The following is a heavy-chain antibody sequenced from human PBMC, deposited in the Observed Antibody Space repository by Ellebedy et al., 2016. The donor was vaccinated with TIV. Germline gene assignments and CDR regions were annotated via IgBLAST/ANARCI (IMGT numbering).Heavy chain of an antibody. D-gene: IGHD3-22*01. CDR3: ASPDSSGYYYYGMDV. V-gene: IGHV3-30-3*01. J-gene: IGHJ6*02. CDR2: ILYDGSNK. Sequence: PGGSLRLSCAASGFTFSSYAMHWVRQAPGKGLEWVAVILYDGSNKYYADSVKGRFTISRDNSKNTLYLQMNSLRAEDTAVYYCASPDSSGYYYYGMDVWGQGTTVTVSS. CDR1: GFTFSSYA.